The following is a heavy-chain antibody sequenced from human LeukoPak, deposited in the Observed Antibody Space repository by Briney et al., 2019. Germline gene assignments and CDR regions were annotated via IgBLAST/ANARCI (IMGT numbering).Heavy chain of an antibody. Sequence: SETLSLTCTVSGGSISSYYWSWIRQPPGKGLEWIGYIYTSGSTNYNPSLKSRVTISADTSKNQFSLKLSSVTAADTAVYYCARYTSHPTGYYFDYWGQGTLVTVSS. CDR3: ARYTSHPTGYYFDY. CDR1: GGSISSYY. J-gene: IGHJ4*02. D-gene: IGHD2-2*01. V-gene: IGHV4-4*09. CDR2: IYTSGST.